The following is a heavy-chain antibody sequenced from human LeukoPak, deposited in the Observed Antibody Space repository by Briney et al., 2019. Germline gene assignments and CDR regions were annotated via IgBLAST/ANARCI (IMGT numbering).Heavy chain of an antibody. CDR3: ARGIAVAGFDY. D-gene: IGHD6-19*01. J-gene: IGHJ4*02. Sequence: SQTLSLTCAISGDSVSSNSATWNWIRHSPSRGLEWLGRTYYRSKWYNDYAVSVKSRITINPDTSKNQFSLQPNSVTPEDTAVYYCARGIAVAGFDYWGQGTLVTVSS. CDR2: TYYRSKWYN. V-gene: IGHV6-1*01. CDR1: GDSVSSNSAT.